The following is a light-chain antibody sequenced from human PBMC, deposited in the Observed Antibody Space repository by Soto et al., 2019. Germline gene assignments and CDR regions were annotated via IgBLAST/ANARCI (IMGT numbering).Light chain of an antibody. CDR2: KAS. CDR3: QQYSTYRT. Sequence: DIQVAQSPPTLSASVGARVTITCRASQSIISWLAWYQQTPGKAPKLLIYKASSLESGVPSRFGGSGSRKEFTITISSLQPDDFATYYCQQYSTYRTFGQGTKVDIK. J-gene: IGKJ1*01. CDR1: QSIISW. V-gene: IGKV1-5*03.